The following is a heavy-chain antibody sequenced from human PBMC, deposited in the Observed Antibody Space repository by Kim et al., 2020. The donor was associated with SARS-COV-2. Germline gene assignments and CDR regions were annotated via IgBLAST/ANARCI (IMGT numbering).Heavy chain of an antibody. CDR2: INSDGSST. Sequence: GGSLRLSCAASGFSFSTYWMHWVRQVPGKGLVWVSRINSDGSSTKYADSVKGRFTISRDNAKNTLYHQMNSLRVDDTAVYYCARDIEEWQLLGGFDYWGQGTLVTVSS. CDR1: GFSFSTYW. CDR3: ARDIEEWQLLGGFDY. V-gene: IGHV3-74*03. J-gene: IGHJ4*02. D-gene: IGHD1-26*01.